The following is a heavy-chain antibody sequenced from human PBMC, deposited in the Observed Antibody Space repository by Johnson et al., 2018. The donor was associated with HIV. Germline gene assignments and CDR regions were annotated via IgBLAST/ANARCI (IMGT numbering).Heavy chain of an antibody. CDR2: ISYDGSNQ. D-gene: IGHD5-24*01. Sequence: QVQLVESGGSVVRPGGSLRLSCAASGFTFDNFAMSWVRQAPGKGLAWVAVISYDGSNQYYADSVKGRFTISRDNSKNTLYLQMNSLSAEDTAVYYCAREGGDGYSPSAFDIWGQGTMVTVSS. CDR1: GFTFDNFA. V-gene: IGHV3-30-3*01. CDR3: AREGGDGYSPSAFDI. J-gene: IGHJ3*02.